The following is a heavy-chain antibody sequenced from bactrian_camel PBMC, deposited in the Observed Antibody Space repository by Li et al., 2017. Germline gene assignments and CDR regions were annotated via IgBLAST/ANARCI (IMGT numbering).Heavy chain of an antibody. V-gene: IGHV3S53*01. Sequence: VQLVESGGGSVQAGGSLRLSCAASGYTYSTNAMAWFRQSPGKEREGVAAISSSGLTFYADSVKGRFTISKDNARNTINLELNSLKTEDTAMYYCTRDRGLAVPAGSFDYWAQGTQVTVS. D-gene: IGHD6*01. CDR3: TRDRGLAVPAGSFDY. CDR2: ISSSGLT. CDR1: GYTYSTNA. J-gene: IGHJ6*01.